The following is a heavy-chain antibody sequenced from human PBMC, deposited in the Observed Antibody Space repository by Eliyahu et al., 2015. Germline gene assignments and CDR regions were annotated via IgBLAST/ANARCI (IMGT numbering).Heavy chain of an antibody. D-gene: IGHD2-15*01. CDR1: GVSIGSHY. CDR2: VYYSGIT. V-gene: IGHV4-59*11. CDR3: AKYTATGWDALDV. J-gene: IGHJ6*02. Sequence: QVQLQESGPGQMRPSETLSXTCTVSGVSIGSHYWSWIRQPPGKGLEWIGSVYYSGITNYSPSLKSRVSISVSTFRNQFSLRLTSVTAADTAVYYCAKYTATGWDALDVWGQGATVTVS.